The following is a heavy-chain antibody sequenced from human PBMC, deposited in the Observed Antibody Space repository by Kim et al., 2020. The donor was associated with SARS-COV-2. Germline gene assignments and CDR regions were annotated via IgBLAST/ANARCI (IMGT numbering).Heavy chain of an antibody. CDR3: ARVRGAADPFYYYYYGMDV. Sequence: GGSLRLSCAASGFTFSDYYMSWIRQAPGKGLEWVSYISSSGSTIYYADSVKGRFTTSRDNAKNSLYLQMNSLRAEDTAVYYCARVRGAADPFYYYYYGMDVWGQGTTVTVSS. D-gene: IGHD6-13*01. J-gene: IGHJ6*02. V-gene: IGHV3-11*01. CDR2: ISSSGSTI. CDR1: GFTFSDYY.